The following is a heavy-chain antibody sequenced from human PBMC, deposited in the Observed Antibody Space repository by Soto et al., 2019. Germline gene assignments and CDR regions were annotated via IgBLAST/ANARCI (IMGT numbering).Heavy chain of an antibody. CDR3: ARGDIVVVPAAMPYFDY. CDR1: GGSISSCCYY. CDR2: IYYSGST. Sequence: PSETLSLTFTVSGGSISSCCYYWSWIRQHPGKGLEWIGYIYYSGSTYYNPSLKSRVTISVDTSKNQFSLKLSAVTAADTAVYYCARGDIVVVPAAMPYFDYWGQGTLVTVSS. D-gene: IGHD2-2*01. J-gene: IGHJ4*02. V-gene: IGHV4-31*03.